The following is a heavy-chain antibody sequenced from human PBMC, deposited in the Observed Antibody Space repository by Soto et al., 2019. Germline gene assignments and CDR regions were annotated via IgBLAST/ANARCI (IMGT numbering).Heavy chain of an antibody. J-gene: IGHJ6*02. CDR3: ANTAPSVWFGEFFDYYGMDV. CDR1: GFTFSSYG. D-gene: IGHD3-10*01. CDR2: ISYDGSNK. V-gene: IGHV3-30*18. Sequence: QVQPVESGGGVVQPGRSLRLSCAASGFTFSSYGMHWVRQAPGKGLEWVAVISYDGSNKYYADSVKGRFTISRDNSKNTLYLQMNSLRAEDTAVYYCANTAPSVWFGEFFDYYGMDVWGQGTTVTVSS.